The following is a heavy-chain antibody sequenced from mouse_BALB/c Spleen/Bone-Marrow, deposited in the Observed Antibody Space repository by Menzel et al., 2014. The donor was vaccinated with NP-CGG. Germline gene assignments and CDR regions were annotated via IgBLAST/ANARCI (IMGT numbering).Heavy chain of an antibody. CDR2: IWSGGST. J-gene: IGHJ3*01. CDR1: GFSLTSYG. D-gene: IGHD1-2*01. Sequence: QVQLQQSGPGLVQPSQSLSITCTVSGFSLTSYGVHWVRQSPGEGLEWLGVIWSGGSTDYNAAFISRLSISKDNSKSQVFFKMNSLRADDTAIYYCARNMGSYYGYLAYWGQGALVTVSA. CDR3: ARNMGSYYGYLAY. V-gene: IGHV2-4-1*01.